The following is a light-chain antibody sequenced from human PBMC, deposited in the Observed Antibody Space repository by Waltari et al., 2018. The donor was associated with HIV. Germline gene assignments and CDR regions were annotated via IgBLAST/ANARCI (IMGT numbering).Light chain of an antibody. J-gene: IGLJ1*01. CDR2: YNE. CDR1: NSNLGNNY. Sequence: QSVLTQPPSVSAAPGQKVSYSCSGGNSNLGNNYVSWDQQLPGRAPRLLIYYNEKRPSGIPDRFSASKAGMSATLDITGLQIVDEADYYCGTWDSSLNLYVFGPGTTVAVL. CDR3: GTWDSSLNLYV. V-gene: IGLV1-51*01.